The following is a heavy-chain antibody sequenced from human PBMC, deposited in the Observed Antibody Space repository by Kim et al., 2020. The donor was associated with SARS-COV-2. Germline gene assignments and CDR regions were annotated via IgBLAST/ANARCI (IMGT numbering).Heavy chain of an antibody. Sequence: GGSLRLSCAASGFTFSSYAMHWVRQAPGKGLEWVAVISYDGSNKYYADSVKGRFTISRDNSKNTLYLQMNSLRAEDTAVYYCARNQFTRGYCSSTSCPGGYYYYYRDVWGKGTTVTVSS. V-gene: IGHV3-30-3*01. CDR1: GFTFSSYA. CDR3: ARNQFTRGYCSSTSCPGGYYYYYRDV. J-gene: IGHJ6*03. CDR2: ISYDGSNK. D-gene: IGHD2-2*01.